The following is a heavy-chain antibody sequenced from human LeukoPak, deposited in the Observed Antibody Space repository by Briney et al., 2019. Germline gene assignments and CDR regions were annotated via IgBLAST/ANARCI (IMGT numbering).Heavy chain of an antibody. D-gene: IGHD2-2*01. V-gene: IGHV5-51*01. J-gene: IGHJ4*02. CDR1: GYSFTSYW. CDR2: IYPGDSDT. CDR3: ARSSPHCSSTSCPFDY. Sequence: GESLKISCKGSGYSFTSYWIGWVRQMPGKGLELMGIIYPGDSDTRYSPSFQGQVTISADKSISTAYLQWSSLKASDTAMYYCARSSPHCSSTSCPFDYCGQGTLVTVSS.